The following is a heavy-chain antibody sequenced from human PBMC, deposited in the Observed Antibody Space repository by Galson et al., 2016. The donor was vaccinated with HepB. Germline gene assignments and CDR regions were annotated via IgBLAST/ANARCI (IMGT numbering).Heavy chain of an antibody. D-gene: IGHD5-12*01. CDR1: GASISSSSDY. CDR3: VRRQMGTMRDY. CDR2: VLSNGDP. Sequence: ATLSLTCTVSGASISSSSDYWGRTRQPPVKGLAWIGTVLSNGDPSYSPSLESPVTIFVDTSTNQFSLKLSSVTAADTAVYHSVRRQMGTMRDYWGQGALLTVSS. J-gene: IGHJ4*02. V-gene: IGHV4-39*01.